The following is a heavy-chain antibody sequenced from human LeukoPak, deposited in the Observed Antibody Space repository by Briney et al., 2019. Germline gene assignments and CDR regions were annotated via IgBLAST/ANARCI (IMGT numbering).Heavy chain of an antibody. V-gene: IGHV4-59*06. CDR2: IYYSGST. Sequence: PSETLSLTCTVSGGSIRRYFWSWIRQPAGKGLEWIGYIYYSGSTYYNPSLKSRVTISVDTSKNQFSLKLSSVTAADTAVYYCARVPPAENFDPWGQGTLVTVSS. CDR1: GGSIRRYF. J-gene: IGHJ5*02. D-gene: IGHD2-2*01. CDR3: ARVPPAENFDP.